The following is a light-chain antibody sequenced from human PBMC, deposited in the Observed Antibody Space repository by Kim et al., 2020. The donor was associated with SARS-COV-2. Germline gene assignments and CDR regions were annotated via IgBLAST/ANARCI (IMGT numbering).Light chain of an antibody. CDR2: AAS. V-gene: IGKV1-39*01. Sequence: PSVGDRVTSTCRASQSISSYLNWYQQNPGKAPKLLIYAASSLESGVPSRFSGSGSGTDFTLTISSLQPEDFATYYCQQSYSTPKTLGQGTKVDIK. J-gene: IGKJ1*01. CDR3: QQSYSTPKT. CDR1: QSISSY.